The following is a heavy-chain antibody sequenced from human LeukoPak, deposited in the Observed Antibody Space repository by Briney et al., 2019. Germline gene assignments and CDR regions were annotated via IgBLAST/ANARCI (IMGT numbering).Heavy chain of an antibody. CDR3: ARHRRTAARRNYFDY. V-gene: IGHV4-34*01. Sequence: PSETLSLTCAVYGGSFSGYYWSWIRQPPGKGLEWIGEINHSGSTNYNPSLKSRVTISVDTSKNQLSLKLSSVTAADTAVYYCARHRRTAARRNYFDYWGQGTLVTVSS. D-gene: IGHD6-6*01. CDR1: GGSFSGYY. J-gene: IGHJ4*02. CDR2: INHSGST.